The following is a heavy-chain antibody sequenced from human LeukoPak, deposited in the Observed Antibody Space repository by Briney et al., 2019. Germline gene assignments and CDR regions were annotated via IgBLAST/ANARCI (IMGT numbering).Heavy chain of an antibody. CDR2: IYYSGST. CDR1: GGSISSYY. J-gene: IGHJ4*02. Sequence: TSETLSLTCTVSGGSISSYYWSWIRQPPGKGLEWIGYIYYSGSTYYNPSLKSRVTISVDTSKNQFSLKLSSVTAADTAVYYCARLKRPLGYCSGGSCGGFDYWGQGTLVTVSS. D-gene: IGHD2-15*01. CDR3: ARLKRPLGYCSGGSCGGFDY. V-gene: IGHV4-59*08.